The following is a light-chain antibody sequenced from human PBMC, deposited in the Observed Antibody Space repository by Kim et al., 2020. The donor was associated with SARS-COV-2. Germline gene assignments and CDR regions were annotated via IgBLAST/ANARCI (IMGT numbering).Light chain of an antibody. Sequence: DIQLTQSPSFLSASVGDRVTITCRASQGISSYLAWYQQKPGKAPKLLIYAASTLQSGVPPRFSGSGSGTEFTLTISSLQPEDFATYYCQQLNSYPRLTFGGGTKVDIK. J-gene: IGKJ4*01. CDR1: QGISSY. CDR2: AAS. V-gene: IGKV1-9*01. CDR3: QQLNSYPRLT.